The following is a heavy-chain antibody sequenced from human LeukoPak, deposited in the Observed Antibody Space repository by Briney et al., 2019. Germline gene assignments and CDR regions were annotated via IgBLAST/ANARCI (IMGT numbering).Heavy chain of an antibody. D-gene: IGHD6-13*01. V-gene: IGHV4-30-2*01. J-gene: IGHJ6*03. CDR2: IYHSGST. Sequence: PSETLSLTCTVSGGSISSGGYYWSWIRQPPGKGLEWIGYIYHSGSTYYNPSLKSRVTISVDRSKNQFSLKLSSVTAADTAVYYCARDLEQQLTTPYYYYYYMDVWGKGTTVTVSS. CDR1: GGSISSGGYY. CDR3: ARDLEQQLTTPYYYYYYMDV.